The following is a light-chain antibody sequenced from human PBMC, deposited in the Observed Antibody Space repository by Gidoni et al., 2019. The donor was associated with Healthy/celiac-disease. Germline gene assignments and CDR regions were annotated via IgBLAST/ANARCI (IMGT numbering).Light chain of an antibody. CDR3: QSYDSSLSAEVV. J-gene: IGLJ2*01. Sequence: SVPPQPPSSSAAPEQMVTISCTGSSSNIGAGYDVHWYQQLPGTAPKLLIYGNSNRPSGVPDRFSGSKSGTSASLAITGLQAEDEADYYCQSYDSSLSAEVVFGGGTKLTVL. V-gene: IGLV1-40*01. CDR2: GNS. CDR1: SSNIGAGYD.